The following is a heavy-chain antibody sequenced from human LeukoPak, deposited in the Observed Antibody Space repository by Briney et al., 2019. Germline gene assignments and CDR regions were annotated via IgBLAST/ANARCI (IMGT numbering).Heavy chain of an antibody. CDR2: ISSGSSYI. CDR3: ARPPFEYSSSSGWFDP. Sequence: GGSLRLSCAASGFTFSSFSMNWVRQAPGKGLEWVSSISSGSSYIYYADSVKGRFTISRDNAKNSMYLQMNSLRAEDTAVYYCARPPFEYSSSSGWFDPWGQGTLVTVSS. CDR1: GFTFSSFS. V-gene: IGHV3-21*01. D-gene: IGHD6-6*01. J-gene: IGHJ5*02.